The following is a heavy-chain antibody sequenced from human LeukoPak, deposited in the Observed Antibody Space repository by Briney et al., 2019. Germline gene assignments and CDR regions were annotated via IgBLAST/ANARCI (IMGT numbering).Heavy chain of an antibody. J-gene: IGHJ4*02. V-gene: IGHV3-11*01. CDR3: ARLGYDSSGEPYIDY. CDR1: GFTFSDYY. CDR2: ISSSGSTI. D-gene: IGHD3-22*01. Sequence: GGSLRLSCAASGFTFSDYYMSWIRQAPGKGLEWVSYISSSGSTIYYADSVKGRFTISRDNAKSSVYLQMNSLRAEDTAVYYCARLGYDSSGEPYIDYWGQGTLVTVSS.